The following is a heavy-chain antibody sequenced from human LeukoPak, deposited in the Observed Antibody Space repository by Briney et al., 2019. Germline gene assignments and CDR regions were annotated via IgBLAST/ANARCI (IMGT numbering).Heavy chain of an antibody. D-gene: IGHD1-7*01. V-gene: IGHV3-48*01. Sequence: QPGGSLRLSCAASGFTFSRYSMNWVRQAPGKGLEWISHISSSSSTIYYADSVKGRFTISRDNAKNSLYLQMNGLRAEDTAVYYCTREGSGELDYWGQGTLVTVSS. CDR2: ISSSSSTI. J-gene: IGHJ4*02. CDR3: TREGSGELDY. CDR1: GFTFSRYS.